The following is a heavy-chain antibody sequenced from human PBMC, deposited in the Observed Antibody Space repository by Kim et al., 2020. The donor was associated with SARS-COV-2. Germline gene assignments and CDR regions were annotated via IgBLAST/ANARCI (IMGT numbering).Heavy chain of an antibody. Sequence: ADSVKGRFNISRNNSKNKLYVQMNSLRAEDTAVDYCARMVAAAGSWDVWGQGTTVTVSS. CDR3: ARMVAAAGSWDV. J-gene: IGHJ6*02. D-gene: IGHD6-13*01. V-gene: IGHV3-30*01.